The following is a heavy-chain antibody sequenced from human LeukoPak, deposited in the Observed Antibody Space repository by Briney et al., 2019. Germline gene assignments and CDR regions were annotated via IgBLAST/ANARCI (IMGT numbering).Heavy chain of an antibody. Sequence: PGGSLRLSCAASGFTVSSNYMTWVRQAPGKGLEWVSIIYSGGSTYYADSVKGRFTISRDNSKNTLYLQMNSLRAEDTAVYYCAREGPYSGHYFDYWGQGTLVTVSS. D-gene: IGHD1-26*01. CDR3: AREGPYSGHYFDY. V-gene: IGHV3-66*01. CDR1: GFTVSSNY. CDR2: IYSGGST. J-gene: IGHJ4*02.